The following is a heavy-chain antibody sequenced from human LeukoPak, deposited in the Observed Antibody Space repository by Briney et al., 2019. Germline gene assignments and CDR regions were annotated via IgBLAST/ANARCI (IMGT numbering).Heavy chain of an antibody. CDR2: INHSGNT. Sequence: SETLSLTCAVYGGSFSGYYWSWIRQPPGKGLEWIGEINHSGNTNYNPSLKSRVTISVDTSKNQFSLKLSSVTAADTAVYYCARDLGVVSHYPNWGQGTLVTVSS. J-gene: IGHJ4*02. V-gene: IGHV4-34*01. CDR3: ARDLGVVSHYPN. D-gene: IGHD1-26*01. CDR1: GGSFSGYY.